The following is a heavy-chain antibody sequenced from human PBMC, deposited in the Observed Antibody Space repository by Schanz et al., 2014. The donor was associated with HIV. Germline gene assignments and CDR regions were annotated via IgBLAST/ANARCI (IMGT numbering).Heavy chain of an antibody. CDR2: ISGSGGST. CDR1: GFSFTNAW. J-gene: IGHJ4*02. V-gene: IGHV3-23*04. Sequence: ELQLVESGGGLVKPGGSLTLSCATSGFSFTNAWMSWVRQAPGKGLEWVSAISGSGGSTYYADSVKGRFTISRDNSKNTLXXXMNXXRAEDTAVYYCAKGNYDILTGEFDYWGQGTLVTVSS. D-gene: IGHD3-9*01. CDR3: AKGNYDILTGEFDY.